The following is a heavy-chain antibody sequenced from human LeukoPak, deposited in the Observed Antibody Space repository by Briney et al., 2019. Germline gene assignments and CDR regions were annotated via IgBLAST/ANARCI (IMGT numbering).Heavy chain of an antibody. CDR2: ISAYNGNT. V-gene: IGHV1-18*01. CDR1: GYTFTSYG. Sequence: ASVKVSCKASGYTFTSYGISWVRQAPGQGLEWMGWISAYNGNTNYAQKLQGRVTMTTDTSTSTAYMELRSLRSDDTAVYYCARDLLLHGSGSYYTFDYWGQRTLVTVSS. D-gene: IGHD3-10*01. J-gene: IGHJ4*02. CDR3: ARDLLLHGSGSYYTFDY.